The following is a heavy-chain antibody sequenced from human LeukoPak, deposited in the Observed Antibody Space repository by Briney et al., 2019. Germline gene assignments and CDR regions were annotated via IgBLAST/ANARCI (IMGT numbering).Heavy chain of an antibody. CDR1: GYTFTGYY. Sequence: ASVKVSCKASGYTFTGYYIHWVRQAPGQGLEWMGWMNPNSGNTGYAQKFQGRVTMTRNTSISTAYMELSSLRSEDTAVYYCARVGSGWSMDVWGKGTTVTISS. CDR3: ARVGSGWSMDV. CDR2: MNPNSGNT. V-gene: IGHV1-8*02. J-gene: IGHJ6*03. D-gene: IGHD6-19*01.